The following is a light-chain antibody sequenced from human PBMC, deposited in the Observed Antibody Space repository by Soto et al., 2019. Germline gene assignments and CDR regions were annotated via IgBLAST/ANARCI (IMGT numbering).Light chain of an antibody. Sequence: QSVLTQPPSASGTPGQTVTISCSGSRSNIGSNAVNWYQQIPGTAPKLLIHNNNQRPSGVPDRFSGSKSGTSASLAISGLQSEDEADYYCAAWDDSLNGWVFGGGTKLTVL. CDR3: AAWDDSLNGWV. V-gene: IGLV1-44*01. J-gene: IGLJ3*02. CDR1: RSNIGSNA. CDR2: NNN.